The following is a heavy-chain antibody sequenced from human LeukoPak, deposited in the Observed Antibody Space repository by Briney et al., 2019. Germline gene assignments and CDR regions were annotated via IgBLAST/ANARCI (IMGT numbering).Heavy chain of an antibody. CDR2: ISWNSGSI. CDR3: AKGGYSSSWSYNWFDP. J-gene: IGHJ5*02. V-gene: IGHV3-9*01. CDR1: GFTFDDYA. D-gene: IGHD6-13*01. Sequence: PGGSLRLSCAASGFTFDDYAMHWFRQAPGKGLEWVSGISWNSGSIGYADSVKGRFTISRDNAKNSLYLQMNSLRAEDTALYYCAKGGYSSSWSYNWFDPWGQGTLVTVSS.